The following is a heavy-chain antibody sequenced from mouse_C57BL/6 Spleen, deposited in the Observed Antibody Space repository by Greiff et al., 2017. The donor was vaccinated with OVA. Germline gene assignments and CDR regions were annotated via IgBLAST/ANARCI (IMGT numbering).Heavy chain of an antibody. CDR2: IYPGSGNT. V-gene: IGHV1-76*01. D-gene: IGHD1-1*01. CDR1: GYTFTDYY. Sequence: QVQLKESGAELVRPGASVKLSCKASGYTFTDYYINWVKQRPGQGLEWIARIYPGSGNTYYNEKFKGKATLTAEKSSSTAYMQLSSLTSEDSAVYFCARDYGSSWDYFDYWGQGTTLTVSS. CDR3: ARDYGSSWDYFDY. J-gene: IGHJ2*01.